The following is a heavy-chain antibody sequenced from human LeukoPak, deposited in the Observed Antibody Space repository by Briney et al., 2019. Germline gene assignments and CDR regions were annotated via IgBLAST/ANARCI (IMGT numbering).Heavy chain of an antibody. Sequence: GGSLRLSCEVSGLTLSNVWMHWVRQAPGQGLVWVSRINTAGSTVYADPVKGRFTISRDNAKNMVYLQTNSLRSEDTAVYYCASFRDTDNWGRGTMVTVSS. J-gene: IGHJ3*01. D-gene: IGHD2-21*01. V-gene: IGHV3-74*01. CDR2: INTAGST. CDR1: GLTLSNVW. CDR3: ASFRDTDN.